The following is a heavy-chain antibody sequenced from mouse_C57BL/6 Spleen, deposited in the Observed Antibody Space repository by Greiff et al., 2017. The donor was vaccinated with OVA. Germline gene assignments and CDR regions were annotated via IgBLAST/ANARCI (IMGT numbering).Heavy chain of an antibody. CDR2: IYPGDGDT. CDR3: ANVLLRAMDY. CDR1: GYAFSSSW. J-gene: IGHJ4*01. D-gene: IGHD1-1*01. V-gene: IGHV1-82*01. Sequence: VQLQQSGPELVKPGASVKISCKASGYAFSSSWMNWVKQRPGKGLEWIGRIYPGDGDTNYNGKFKGKATLTADKSSSTAYMQLSSLTSEDYAVYFCANVLLRAMDYWGQGTSVTVSS.